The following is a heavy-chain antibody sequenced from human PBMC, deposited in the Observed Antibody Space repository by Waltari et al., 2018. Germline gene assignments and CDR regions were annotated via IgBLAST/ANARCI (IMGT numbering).Heavy chain of an antibody. J-gene: IGHJ6*03. CDR3: GRAASSSWYSHYYYYYMDV. D-gene: IGHD6-13*01. CDR1: GYTFTSYG. CDR2: ISAYNGNT. V-gene: IGHV1-18*01. Sequence: QVQLVQSGAEVKKPGASVKVSCKASGYTFTSYGISWVRQAHGQGLEWMGWISAYNGNTNYAQKLQGRVTMTTDTSTSTDYMGLRSLRSDDTAVYYCGRAASSSWYSHYYYYYMDVWGKGTTVTVSS.